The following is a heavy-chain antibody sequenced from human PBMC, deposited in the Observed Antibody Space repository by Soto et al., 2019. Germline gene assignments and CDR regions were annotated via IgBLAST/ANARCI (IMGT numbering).Heavy chain of an antibody. Sequence: QVQLVQSGAEVKKPGASVKVSCKASGYTFTSYGISWVRQAPGQGLEWMGGISAYNGNTHYAQKIQGRVTMTTDTSTSTAYMELRSLRSDDTAVYYCARRHYDFWSGRLTVNWFDPWGQGTLVTVSS. D-gene: IGHD3-3*01. CDR3: ARRHYDFWSGRLTVNWFDP. CDR2: ISAYNGNT. V-gene: IGHV1-18*01. J-gene: IGHJ5*02. CDR1: GYTFTSYG.